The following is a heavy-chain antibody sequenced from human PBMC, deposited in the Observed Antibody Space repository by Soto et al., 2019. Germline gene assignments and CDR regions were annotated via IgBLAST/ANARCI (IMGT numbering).Heavy chain of an antibody. CDR3: ARDRDKGAAGTIRLDY. J-gene: IGHJ4*02. V-gene: IGHV3-48*02. CDR1: GFTFSSYS. D-gene: IGHD6-13*01. CDR2: ISSSSSTI. Sequence: GGSLRLSCAASGFTFSSYSMNWVRQAPGKGLEWVSYISSSSSTIYYADSVKGRFTISRDNAKNSLYLQMNSLRDEDTAVYYCARDRDKGAAGTIRLDYWGQGTLVTVSS.